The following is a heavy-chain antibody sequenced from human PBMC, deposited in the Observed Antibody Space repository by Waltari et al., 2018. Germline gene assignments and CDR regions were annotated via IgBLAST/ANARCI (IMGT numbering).Heavy chain of an antibody. Sequence: QVQLQQWGAGLLKPSETLSLTCAVYGGSFSGYYWSWIRQPPGKGLEWIGEINHSGSTNYNASLKSRVTISVDTSKNQFSLKLSSVTAAYTAVYYCARRLSSWYFDYCGQGTLVTVSS. CDR2: INHSGST. V-gene: IGHV4-34*01. D-gene: IGHD6-13*01. J-gene: IGHJ4*02. CDR3: ARRLSSWYFDY. CDR1: GGSFSGYY.